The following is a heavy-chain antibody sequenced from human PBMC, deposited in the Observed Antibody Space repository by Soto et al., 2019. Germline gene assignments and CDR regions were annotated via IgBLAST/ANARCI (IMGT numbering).Heavy chain of an antibody. CDR3: ARRVWFGELNWFDP. D-gene: IGHD3-10*01. J-gene: IGHJ5*02. CDR2: IYYSGST. V-gene: IGHV4-59*08. CDR1: GGSISSYY. Sequence: SETLSLTCTVSGGSISSYYWSWIRQPPGKGLEWIGYIYYSGSTNYNPSLKSRVTISVDTSKNQFSLKLSSVTAADTAVYYCARRVWFGELNWFDPWGQGTLVTVS.